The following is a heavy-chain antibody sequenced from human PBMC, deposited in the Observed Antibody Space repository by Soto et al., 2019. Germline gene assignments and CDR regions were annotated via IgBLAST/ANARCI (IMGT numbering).Heavy chain of an antibody. CDR1: GGSVSSGSYY. CDR3: ASYANGYCSGGSCYGRNYFDY. Sequence: QVQLQESGPGLVKPSETLSLTCTVSGGSVSSGSYYWSWIRQPPGKGLEWIGYIYYSGSNNYNPSLKSRVTISVDTSKNQFSLKLSTVTAADTAVYYCASYANGYCSGGSCYGRNYFDYWGQGTLVTVSS. V-gene: IGHV4-61*01. J-gene: IGHJ4*02. D-gene: IGHD2-15*01. CDR2: IYYSGSN.